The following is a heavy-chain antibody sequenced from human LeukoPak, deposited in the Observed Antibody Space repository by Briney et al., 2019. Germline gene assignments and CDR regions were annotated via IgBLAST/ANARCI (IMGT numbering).Heavy chain of an antibody. CDR2: ISSNGGST. CDR3: ARAPSRLLWFGELGYMDV. V-gene: IGHV3-64*01. J-gene: IGHJ6*03. Sequence: GGSLRLSCAASGFTFSSYAMHWVRQAPGKGLEYVSAISSNGGSTYYANSVKGRFTISRDNSKNTLYLQMGSLRAEDMAVYYCARAPSRLLWFGELGYMDVWGKGTTVTISS. D-gene: IGHD3-10*01. CDR1: GFTFSSYA.